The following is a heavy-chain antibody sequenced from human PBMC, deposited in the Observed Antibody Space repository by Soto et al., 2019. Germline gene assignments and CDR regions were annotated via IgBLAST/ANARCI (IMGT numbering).Heavy chain of an antibody. V-gene: IGHV1-69*06. Sequence: SVKVSCKASGGTFSSYAISWVRQAPGQGLEWMGGIIPIFGTANYAQKFQGRVTMTEDTSTDTAYMELSSLRSEDTAVYYCATFPHPSGVGPLRYFDWLPLYYYYYGMDVWGQGTTVTV. J-gene: IGHJ6*02. D-gene: IGHD3-9*01. CDR2: IIPIFGTA. CDR3: ATFPHPSGVGPLRYFDWLPLYYYYYGMDV. CDR1: GGTFSSYA.